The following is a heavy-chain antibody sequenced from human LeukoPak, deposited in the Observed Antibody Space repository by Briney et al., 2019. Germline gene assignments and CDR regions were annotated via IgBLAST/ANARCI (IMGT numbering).Heavy chain of an antibody. CDR1: GYPINNAYY. CDR3: AGEALDVEMAMFDY. V-gene: IGHV4-38-2*02. J-gene: IGHJ4*02. CDR2: LYHPDST. D-gene: IGHD5-24*01. Sequence: PSETLSLTCAVSGYPINNAYYWVWIRQPPGKGLEWIGSLYHPDSTYYNPSLKSRVTMSVDTSRNQFSLKLSSLTAADTAVYYCAGEALDVEMAMFDYWRQRTLVTVSS.